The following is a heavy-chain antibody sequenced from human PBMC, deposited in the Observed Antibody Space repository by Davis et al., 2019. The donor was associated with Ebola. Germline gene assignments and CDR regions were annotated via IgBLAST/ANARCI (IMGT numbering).Heavy chain of an antibody. CDR3: AKDTIFGVVTDYGMDV. CDR1: GFIFSNYW. D-gene: IGHD3-3*01. J-gene: IGHJ6*02. V-gene: IGHV3-7*03. CDR2: IKQDGSAK. Sequence: GESLKISCAASGFIFSNYWMSWVRQAPGKGLEWVANIKQDGSAKYYVDSVKGRFTISRDNAKNSLDLQMNSLRAEDTAVYYCAKDTIFGVVTDYGMDVWGQGTTVTVSS.